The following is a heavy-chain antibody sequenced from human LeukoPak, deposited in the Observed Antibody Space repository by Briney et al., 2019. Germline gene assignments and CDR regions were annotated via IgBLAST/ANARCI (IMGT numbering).Heavy chain of an antibody. Sequence: GGSLRLSCVASGFTFSSYSMNWVRQAPGKGLEWVSSIDTSSSYIYYADSVKGRFTISRDNAKNSLYLQVNSLRAEDTAVYYCARSKAAPGAFDIWGQGTMVTVSS. CDR1: GFTFSSYS. CDR3: ARSKAAPGAFDI. D-gene: IGHD6-6*01. J-gene: IGHJ3*02. V-gene: IGHV3-21*01. CDR2: IDTSSSYI.